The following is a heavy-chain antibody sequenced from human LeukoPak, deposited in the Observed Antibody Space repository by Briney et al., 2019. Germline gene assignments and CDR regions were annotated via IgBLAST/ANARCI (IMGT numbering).Heavy chain of an antibody. CDR2: IYHSGST. CDR1: GYSISSGYY. CDR3: ARPRYSSSQFDY. V-gene: IGHV4-38-2*01. D-gene: IGHD6-13*01. J-gene: IGHJ4*02. Sequence: PSETLSLTCAVPGYSISSGYYWGWIRQPPGKGLEWIGSIYHSGSTYYNPSLKSRVTISVDTSKNQFSLKLSSVTAADTAAYYCARPRYSSSQFDYWGQGTLVTVSS.